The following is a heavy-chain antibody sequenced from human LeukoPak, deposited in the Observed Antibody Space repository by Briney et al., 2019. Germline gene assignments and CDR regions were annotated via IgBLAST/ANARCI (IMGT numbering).Heavy chain of an antibody. CDR1: GGSFSGYY. J-gene: IGHJ4*02. Sequence: PSETLSLTCAVSGGSFSGYYWSWIRQPPGKGLEWIGEINHSESTNYNPSLKSRVTISVDTSKNQFSLKLSSVTAADTAVYYCAREHSSSWYGVYYFDYWGQGTLVTVSS. CDR3: AREHSSSWYGVYYFDY. CDR2: INHSEST. V-gene: IGHV4-34*01. D-gene: IGHD6-13*01.